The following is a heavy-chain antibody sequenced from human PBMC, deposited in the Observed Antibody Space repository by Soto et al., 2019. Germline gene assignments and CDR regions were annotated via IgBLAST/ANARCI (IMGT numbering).Heavy chain of an antibody. CDR2: IYDSGFT. J-gene: IGHJ6*02. CDR1: GGSISSGGYS. CDR3: ARAHYGDFGYGMDV. V-gene: IGHV4-30-2*01. D-gene: IGHD4-17*01. Sequence: QLQLQESGSGLVKPSQTLSLTCAVSGGSISSGGYSWSWIRQPPGKGLEWIGYIYDSGFTYYNPSLKSRVTTSVDRSKNQFSLKLSSVTAADTGVYYCARAHYGDFGYGMDVWGQGTTGTVSS.